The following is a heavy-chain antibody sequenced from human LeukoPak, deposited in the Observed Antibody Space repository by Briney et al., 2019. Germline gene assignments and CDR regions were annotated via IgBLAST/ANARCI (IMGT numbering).Heavy chain of an antibody. V-gene: IGHV4-39*07. CDR2: IYYSGST. J-gene: IGHJ3*02. CDR3: ARDFTAVAAGTAFDI. D-gene: IGHD6-13*01. CDR1: GGSISSSSYY. Sequence: PSETLSLTCTVSGGSISSSSYYWGWIRQPPGKGLEWIGSIYYSGSTYYNPSLKSRVTISVDTSKNQFSLKLSSVTAADTAVYYCARDFTAVAAGTAFDIWGQGTMVTVSS.